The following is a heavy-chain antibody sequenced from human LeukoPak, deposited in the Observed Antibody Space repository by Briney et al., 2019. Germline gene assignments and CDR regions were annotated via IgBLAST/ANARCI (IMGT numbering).Heavy chain of an antibody. J-gene: IGHJ4*02. V-gene: IGHV3-21*01. CDR1: GFTFSSYS. CDR3: ARGETGSSGYDWVY. D-gene: IGHD5-12*01. CDR2: ISSESAYI. Sequence: GGSLRLSCVGSGFTFSSYSMNWVRQAPGRGLEWVSSISSESAYILYADLVKGRFTTSRDNAKNSLYLHFDSLRAEDTAVYYCARGETGSSGYDWVYWGQGTPVTVSS.